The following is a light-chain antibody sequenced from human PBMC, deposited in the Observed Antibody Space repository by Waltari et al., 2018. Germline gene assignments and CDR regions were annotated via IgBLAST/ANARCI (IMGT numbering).Light chain of an antibody. CDR3: AAWDDSLSGVV. Sequence: QSVLTQPPSASGTPGQRVTISCSGSSSNIGSNYVYWYQQFPGTAPKLLIFRNNRRPSGGPDRFSGSNSGTSASLAISGLRSEDEADYYCAAWDDSLSGVVFGGGAKLTVL. CDR1: SSNIGSNY. J-gene: IGLJ2*01. V-gene: IGLV1-47*01. CDR2: RNN.